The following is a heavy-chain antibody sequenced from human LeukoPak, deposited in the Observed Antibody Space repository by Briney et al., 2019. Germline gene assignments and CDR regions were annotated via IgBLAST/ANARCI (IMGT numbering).Heavy chain of an antibody. CDR1: GFSLSTSGVG. CDR3: AHSISIFGVVIIVNWFDP. V-gene: IGHV2-5*02. CDR2: MYWDDDK. D-gene: IGHD3-3*01. J-gene: IGHJ5*02. Sequence: SGPTLVNPTQTLTLTCTFSGFSLSTSGVGVGWIRQPPGNALEWLALMYWDDDKRYSSSLKSRLTITKDTSKNQVVLTMTNMDPVDTATSYCAHSISIFGVVIIVNWFDPWGQGTLVTVSS.